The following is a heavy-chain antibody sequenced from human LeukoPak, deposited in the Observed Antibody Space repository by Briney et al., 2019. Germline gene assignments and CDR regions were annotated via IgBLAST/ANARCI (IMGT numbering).Heavy chain of an antibody. CDR1: GGSISSGDYY. V-gene: IGHV4-30-4*01. Sequence: SQTLSLTCTVSGGSISSGDYYWSWIRQPSGKGLEWIGYIYYSGSTYYSGNTYYNPFLKSRVTISVDTSKNQFSLKLSSVTAADTAVYYCGSEHDPGTIDYWGQGTLVTVSS. CDR3: GSEHDPGTIDY. J-gene: IGHJ4*02. CDR2: IYYSGST.